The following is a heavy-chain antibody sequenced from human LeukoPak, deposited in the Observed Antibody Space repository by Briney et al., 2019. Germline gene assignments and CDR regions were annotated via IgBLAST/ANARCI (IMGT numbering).Heavy chain of an antibody. CDR2: TYYSGSS. CDR3: ARGDYYASGRYRN. V-gene: IGHV4-61*05. Sequence: SETLSLTCTVSGGSISSSSYYWGWIRQPPGKGLEWIGYTYYSGSSNLSPSLKSRVTISLDTSKNQFSLKLSSVTAADTAVYYCARGDYYASGRYRNWGQGTLVTVSS. J-gene: IGHJ4*02. CDR1: GGSISSSSYY. D-gene: IGHD3-10*01.